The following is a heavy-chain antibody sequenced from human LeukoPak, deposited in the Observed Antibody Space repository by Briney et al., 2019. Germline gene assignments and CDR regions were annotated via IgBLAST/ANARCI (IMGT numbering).Heavy chain of an antibody. J-gene: IGHJ4*02. D-gene: IGHD6-13*01. V-gene: IGHV3-23*01. CDR2: ISGSGGST. CDR1: GFTFNNAW. CDR3: ATGGVAAAGLRGNY. Sequence: GGSLRLSCAASGFTFNNAWMSWVRQAPGKGLEWVSAISGSGGSTYYADSVKGRFTISRDNSKNTLYLQMNSLRAEDTAVYYCATGGVAAAGLRGNYWGQGTLVTVSS.